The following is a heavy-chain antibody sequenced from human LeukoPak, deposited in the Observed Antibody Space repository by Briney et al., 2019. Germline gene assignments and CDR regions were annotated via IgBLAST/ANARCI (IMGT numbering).Heavy chain of an antibody. CDR3: ARAGFVAYFDY. J-gene: IGHJ4*02. CDR1: GYTFTSYY. Sequence: ASVKVSCTASGYTFTSYYMHWVRQAPGQGLEWMGIINPSGGSTSYAQKFQGRVTMTRDTSTSTVYMELSSLRSEDTAVYYCARAGFVAYFDYWGQGTLVTVSS. V-gene: IGHV1-46*01. CDR2: INPSGGST. D-gene: IGHD5-12*01.